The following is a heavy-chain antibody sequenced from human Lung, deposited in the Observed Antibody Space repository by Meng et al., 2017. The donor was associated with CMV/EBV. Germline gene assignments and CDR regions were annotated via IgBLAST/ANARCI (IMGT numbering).Heavy chain of an antibody. CDR1: GSIISSEYY. D-gene: IGHD5-18*01. CDR3: ARDRGGYKYYYGMDV. V-gene: IGHV4-39*07. Sequence: GSIISSEYYWVWIRQPPGKGLEWIATIYYSGITYYNPSLKSRVTISVDTSKNQFSLKVSSVTAADTAVYYCARDRGGYKYYYGMDVWGQGTTVTVSS. CDR2: IYYSGIT. J-gene: IGHJ6*02.